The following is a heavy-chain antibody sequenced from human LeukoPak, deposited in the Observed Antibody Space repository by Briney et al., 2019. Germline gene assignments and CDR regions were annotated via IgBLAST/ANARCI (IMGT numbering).Heavy chain of an antibody. CDR3: ARDGFGGVVYY. Sequence: SETLSLTCTVSGDSISSGGYYWSWIRQHPGKGLEWIGYISYSGNTYYNPSLKSRAAISADTPKNQFSLKLSSVTAADTAVYYCARDGFGGVVYYWGQGTLVTVSS. V-gene: IGHV4-31*03. J-gene: IGHJ4*02. CDR1: GDSISSGGYY. D-gene: IGHD2-8*02. CDR2: ISYSGNT.